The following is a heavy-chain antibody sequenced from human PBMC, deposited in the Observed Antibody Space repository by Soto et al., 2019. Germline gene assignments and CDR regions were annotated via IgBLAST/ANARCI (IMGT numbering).Heavy chain of an antibody. Sequence: QVQLVESGGGVVQPGRSLRLSCAASGFTFSSYGMHWFRQAPGKGLEWVAVISYDGSNKYYEDSVKGRFTISRDNSKNPLYLQMNSLRAEDTAVYYCAKDRARYCGGGSCYSIFDYWGQGTLVTVSS. CDR3: AKDRARYCGGGSCYSIFDY. CDR2: ISYDGSNK. CDR1: GFTFSSYG. D-gene: IGHD2-15*01. J-gene: IGHJ4*02. V-gene: IGHV3-30*18.